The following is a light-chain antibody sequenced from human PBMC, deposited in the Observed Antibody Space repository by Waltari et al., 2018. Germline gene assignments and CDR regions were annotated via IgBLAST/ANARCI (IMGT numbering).Light chain of an antibody. J-gene: IGLJ2*01. CDR1: VLAEKY. CDR2: KDT. Sequence: YDLAQPFSVSVSPGQTATITCSGDVLAEKYVRWFQQRPGQSPILILHKDTERPSGSPERFSGSSSWSTVTLTIRGALPEDEADYHCHAAADNNWFFGGGTKLTVL. CDR3: HAAADNNWF. V-gene: IGLV3-27*01.